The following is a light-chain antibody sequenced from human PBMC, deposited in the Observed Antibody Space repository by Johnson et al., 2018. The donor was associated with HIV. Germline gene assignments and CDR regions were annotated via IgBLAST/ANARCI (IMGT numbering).Light chain of an antibody. CDR2: DNN. V-gene: IGLV1-51*01. Sequence: QSLLTQPPSVSAAPGQKVTISCSGSSSNIGNNYVSWYQQLPGTAPKLLIYDNNKRPSGIPDRFSGSKSGTSATLGITGLQTGDEADYYCGTWDSSLSASYAFGTGTKVTVL. CDR1: SSNIGNNY. CDR3: GTWDSSLSASYA. J-gene: IGLJ1*01.